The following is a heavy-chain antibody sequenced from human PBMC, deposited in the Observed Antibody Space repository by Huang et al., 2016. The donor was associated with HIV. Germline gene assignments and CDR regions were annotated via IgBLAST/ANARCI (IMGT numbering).Heavy chain of an antibody. CDR2: FATEHEET. Sequence: QVQLVQSGAEVKKPGASVKVSCKVSGYTLTELSIHWVRQAPGKGLEWMGGFATEHEETNYAQNFQGRVTMTEDTSTDTAYMELNSLRSEDTAVYYCATGFDTYYDIWGQGTMVIASS. V-gene: IGHV1-24*01. J-gene: IGHJ3*02. CDR1: GYTLTELS. CDR3: ATGFDTYYDI. D-gene: IGHD2-21*01.